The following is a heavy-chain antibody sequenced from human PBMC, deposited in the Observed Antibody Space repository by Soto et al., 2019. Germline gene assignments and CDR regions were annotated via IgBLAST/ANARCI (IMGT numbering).Heavy chain of an antibody. D-gene: IGHD5-12*01. CDR3: ARYVDIVATVPGYYYYGMDV. CDR1: GDSVSSNSAA. CDR2: TYYRSKWYN. J-gene: IGHJ6*02. V-gene: IGHV6-1*01. Sequence: SQTLSLTCAISGDSVSSNSAAWNWIRQSPSRGLEWLGRTYYRSKWYNDYAVSVKSRITINPDTSKNQFSLQLNSVTREDTAVYYCARYVDIVATVPGYYYYGMDVWGQGTTVTVSS.